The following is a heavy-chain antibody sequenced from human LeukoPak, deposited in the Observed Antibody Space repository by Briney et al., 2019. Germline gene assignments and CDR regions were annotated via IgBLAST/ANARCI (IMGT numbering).Heavy chain of an antibody. J-gene: IGHJ6*03. V-gene: IGHV4-39*07. CDR3: ARGSGPLYYDFWSGQPYYMDV. Sequence: SETLSLTCTVSGGSISSSSYYWGWIRQPPGKGLEWIGSIYYSGSTYYNPSLKSRVTISVDTSKNQFSLKLSSVTAADTAVYYCARGSGPLYYDFWSGQPYYMDVWGKGTTVTVSS. CDR2: IYYSGST. CDR1: GGSISSSSYY. D-gene: IGHD3-3*01.